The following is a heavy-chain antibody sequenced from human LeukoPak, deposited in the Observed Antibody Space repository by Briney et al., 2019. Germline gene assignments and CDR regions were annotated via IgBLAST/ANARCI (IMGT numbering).Heavy chain of an antibody. CDR1: GFTFSSYS. CDR3: ASTTRGHSSGWYYYYYGMDV. V-gene: IGHV3-21*01. J-gene: IGHJ6*02. CDR2: ISSSSSYI. Sequence: GGSLRLSCAASGFTFSSYSMNWVRQAPGKGLEWVSSISSSSSYIYYADSVKGRFTISRDNAKNSLYLQMNSLRAEDTAMYYCASTTRGHSSGWYYYYYGMDVWGQGTTVTVSS. D-gene: IGHD6-19*01.